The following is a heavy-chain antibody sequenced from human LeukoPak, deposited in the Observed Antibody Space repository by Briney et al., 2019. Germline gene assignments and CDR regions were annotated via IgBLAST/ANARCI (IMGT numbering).Heavy chain of an antibody. V-gene: IGHV5-10-1*01. J-gene: IGHJ5*02. CDR3: AREGPIVVVPAAMGSSNWFDP. D-gene: IGHD2-2*01. Sequence: GASLKISCKGSGYSFTSYWISWVRQMPGKGLEWMGRIDPSDSYTNYSPSFQGHVTISADKSVSTAYLQWSSLKASDTAMYYCAREGPIVVVPAAMGSSNWFDPWGQGTLVTVSS. CDR1: GYSFTSYW. CDR2: IDPSDSYT.